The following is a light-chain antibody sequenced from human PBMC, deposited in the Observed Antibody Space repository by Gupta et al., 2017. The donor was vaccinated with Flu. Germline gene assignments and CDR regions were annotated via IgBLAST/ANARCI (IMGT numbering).Light chain of an antibody. V-gene: IGKV1-12*01. Sequence: DIQMTQSPSSVSAVVGDRVTITCRASQGINTWLGWYQQKPGRAPKLLIYAASTLQSGVPSRCSGSGSGTEFTLTISRLQPEDFATYFCQQAHSFPYTFGQGTKLEIK. CDR2: AAS. J-gene: IGKJ2*01. CDR3: QQAHSFPYT. CDR1: QGINTW.